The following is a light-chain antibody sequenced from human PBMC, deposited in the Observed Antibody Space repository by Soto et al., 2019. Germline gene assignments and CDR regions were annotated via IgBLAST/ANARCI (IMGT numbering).Light chain of an antibody. CDR3: QHSFNTPPYT. V-gene: IGKV1-39*01. CDR2: TAS. J-gene: IGKJ2*01. CDR1: QGIATY. Sequence: DIQMTQSPSSLSAVVGDRVSITCRSSQGIATYLNWYQQKPGKAPRPLIYTASTLESGVPSRFSGNGSVTDFTLTISSVQPEDFATYYCQHSFNTPPYTFGQGTKLGI.